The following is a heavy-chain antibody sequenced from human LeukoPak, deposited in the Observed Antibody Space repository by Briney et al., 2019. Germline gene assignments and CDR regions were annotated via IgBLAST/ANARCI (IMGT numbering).Heavy chain of an antibody. CDR3: AKNQLVTVYFDY. CDR1: GFTFSSYA. CDR2: ISGSGGST. J-gene: IGHJ4*02. D-gene: IGHD6-13*01. V-gene: IGHV3-23*01. Sequence: GGSLRLSGAASGFTFSSYAMSWVRQAPGKGLEWVSAISGSGGSTYYADSVKGRFTISRDNSKNTLYLQMNSLRAEDTAVYYCAKNQLVTVYFDYWGQGTLVTVSS.